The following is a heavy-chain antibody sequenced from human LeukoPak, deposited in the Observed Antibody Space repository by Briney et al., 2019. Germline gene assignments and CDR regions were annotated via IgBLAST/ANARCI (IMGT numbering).Heavy chain of an antibody. CDR3: ARDLMAGLYGSGSYLAYQAFDI. Sequence: GRSLRLSCAASGFTFSSYGMHWVRQAPGKGLEWVAAISYDGSNKYYAHSVKGRFTISRDNSKDTLYLQMNSLRAEDTAVYYCARDLMAGLYGSGSYLAYQAFDIWGQGTMVTVSS. V-gene: IGHV3-30*03. D-gene: IGHD3-10*01. CDR2: ISYDGSNK. CDR1: GFTFSSYG. J-gene: IGHJ3*02.